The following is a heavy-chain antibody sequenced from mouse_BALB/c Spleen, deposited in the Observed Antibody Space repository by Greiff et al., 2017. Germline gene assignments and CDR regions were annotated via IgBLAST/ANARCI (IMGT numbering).Heavy chain of an antibody. V-gene: IGHV14-1*02. Sequence: EVQLRQSGAELVRPGALVKLSCKASGFNIKDYYMHWVKQRPEQGLEWIGWIDPENGNTIYDPKFQGKASITADTSSNTAYLQLSSLTSEDTAVYYCARCDGYYDYWGQGTTLTVSS. CDR1: GFNIKDYY. J-gene: IGHJ2*01. D-gene: IGHD2-3*01. CDR3: ARCDGYYDY. CDR2: IDPENGNT.